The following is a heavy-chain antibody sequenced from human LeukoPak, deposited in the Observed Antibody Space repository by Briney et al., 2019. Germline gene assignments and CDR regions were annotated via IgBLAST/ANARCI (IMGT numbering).Heavy chain of an antibody. CDR2: ISGSGGST. CDR3: AKGLHGPLWFGGNDY. Sequence: GGSLRLSCAASGFTFSSYAMSWVRQAPGKGLEWVSAISGSGGSTYYADPVKGRFTISRDNSKNTLYLQMNSLRAEDTAVYYCAKGLHGPLWFGGNDYWGQGTLVTVSS. D-gene: IGHD3-10*01. V-gene: IGHV3-23*01. CDR1: GFTFSSYA. J-gene: IGHJ4*02.